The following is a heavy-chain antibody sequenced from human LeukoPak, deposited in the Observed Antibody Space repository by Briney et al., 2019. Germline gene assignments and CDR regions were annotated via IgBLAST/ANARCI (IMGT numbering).Heavy chain of an antibody. J-gene: IGHJ4*02. CDR2: IYYSGST. V-gene: IGHV4-39*01. D-gene: IGHD6-19*01. Sequence: PSETLSLPCTVSGGPISSSRYSWGWIPQPPGKGLEWIGSIYYSGSTYYNPSLKSRVTISVDTSKNQFSLRLSSVTAADTAVYYCARQSPSIAVAGHFDYWGQGTLVTVSS. CDR1: GGPISSSRYS. CDR3: ARQSPSIAVAGHFDY.